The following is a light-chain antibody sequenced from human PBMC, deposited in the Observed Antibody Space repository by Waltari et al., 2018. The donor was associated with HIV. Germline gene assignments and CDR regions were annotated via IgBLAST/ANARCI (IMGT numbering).Light chain of an antibody. V-gene: IGKV1-33*01. CDR3: QQYDNLPLT. J-gene: IGKJ4*01. CDR1: HDISNY. Sequence: DIQMTQSPSSLSASVGERITLTCQASHDISNYLTWFQHQPGKAPKVLIYDASNLETGVPSRFSGSGFGTTFTFTIHSLQPEDFATYYCQQYDNLPLTFGGGTKVETK. CDR2: DAS.